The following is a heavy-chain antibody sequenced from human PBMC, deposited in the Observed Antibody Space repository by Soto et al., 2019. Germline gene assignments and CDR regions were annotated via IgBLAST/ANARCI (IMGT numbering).Heavy chain of an antibody. D-gene: IGHD5-18*01. CDR2: IYHTGST. V-gene: IGHV4-4*02. J-gene: IGHJ4*02. CDR3: ARDLNRYGYVSYVDC. Sequence: QLQESGPGLVKPSGTLSLTCAVSGGSITSGDWWSWVRQPPGKGLEWIGEIYHTGSTNYNPSLKSRVTISVDKSKNHFSLNLTSVTAADTAVYYCARDLNRYGYVSYVDCWGQGTLVTVSS. CDR1: GGSITSGDW.